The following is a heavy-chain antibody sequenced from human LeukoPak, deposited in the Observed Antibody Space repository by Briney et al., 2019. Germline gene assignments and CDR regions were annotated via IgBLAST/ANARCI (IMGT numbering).Heavy chain of an antibody. V-gene: IGHV3-74*01. CDR3: TREAAAGIDY. CDR2: INSDGSST. CDR1: GFTFSSYW. D-gene: IGHD6-13*01. J-gene: IGHJ4*02. Sequence: GGSLRLSCAASGFTFSSYWMHWVRQAPGKGLVWVSRINSDGSSTSYADSVKGRFTISRDNAKNSLYLQMNSLRAEDTAVYFCTREAAAGIDYWGQGTLVTASS.